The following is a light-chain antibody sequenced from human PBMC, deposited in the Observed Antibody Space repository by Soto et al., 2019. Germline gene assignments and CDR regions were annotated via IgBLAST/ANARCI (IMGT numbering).Light chain of an antibody. CDR1: SSNIGNNY. Sequence: QSVLTQPPSVSAAPGQKVTISCSGSSSNIGNNYVSWYQQLPATAPKLLIYDNNKRPSGIPDRFSGSKSGTSATLGITGLQTGDEADYYCGTWDSSLSANWVFGGGTKLTVL. V-gene: IGLV1-51*01. CDR3: GTWDSSLSANWV. J-gene: IGLJ3*02. CDR2: DNN.